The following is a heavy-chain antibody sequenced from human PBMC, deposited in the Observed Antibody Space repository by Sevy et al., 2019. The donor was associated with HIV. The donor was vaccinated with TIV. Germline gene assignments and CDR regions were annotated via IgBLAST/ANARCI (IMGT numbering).Heavy chain of an antibody. J-gene: IGHJ6*02. Sequence: ASVKVSCKASGYTFTGYYMHWVRQAPGQGLEWMGWINPNSGGTNYAQKFQGRVTMTRDTSISTAYMELSRLRSDDTAVYYCARSRDFWSGYHDYYYYYGMDVWDQGTTVTVSS. D-gene: IGHD3-3*01. CDR1: GYTFTGYY. V-gene: IGHV1-2*02. CDR2: INPNSGGT. CDR3: ARSRDFWSGYHDYYYYYGMDV.